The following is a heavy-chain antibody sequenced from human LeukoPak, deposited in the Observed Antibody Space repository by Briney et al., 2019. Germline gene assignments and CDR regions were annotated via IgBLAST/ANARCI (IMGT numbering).Heavy chain of an antibody. CDR3: ARASLYTYGYNY. CDR1: GFTVSTNY. V-gene: IGHV3-66*01. D-gene: IGHD5-18*01. Sequence: GGSLRLSCAASGFTVSTNYLSWVRQAPGKGLEWVSVIYSGGTTNYADSVKGRFTISRDNSKNMLYLQMNSLRAEDTALYYCARASLYTYGYNYWGQGTLVTVSS. CDR2: IYSGGTT. J-gene: IGHJ4*02.